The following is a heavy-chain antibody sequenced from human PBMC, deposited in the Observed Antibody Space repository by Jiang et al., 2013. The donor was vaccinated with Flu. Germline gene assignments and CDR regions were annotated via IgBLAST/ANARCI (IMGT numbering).Heavy chain of an antibody. CDR2: ISAYNGNT. Sequence: SGAEVKKPGASVKVSCKASGYTFTSYGISWVRQAPGQGLEWMGWISAYNGNTNYAQKLQGRVTMTTDTSTSTAYMELRRLRSDDTAVYYCARVPPKNYDSGPTLDYWGQGPWSPSPQ. CDR1: GYTFTSYG. CDR3: ARVPPKNYDSGPTLDY. J-gene: IGHJ4*02. D-gene: IGHD3-10*01. V-gene: IGHV1-18*01.